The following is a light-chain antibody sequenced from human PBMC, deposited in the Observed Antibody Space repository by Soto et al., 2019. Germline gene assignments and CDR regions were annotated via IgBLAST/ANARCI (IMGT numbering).Light chain of an antibody. J-gene: IGLJ2*01. CDR3: QSYDSSNHVV. Sequence: NFMLTQPHSVSESPGQTVTISCTRSSGSIASNYVQWYQQRPGSAPTTVIYEDNQRPSGVPDRFSGSIDSSSNSASLTISGLKTEDEADYYWQSYDSSNHVVFGGGTKLTVL. V-gene: IGLV6-57*04. CDR1: SGSIASNY. CDR2: EDN.